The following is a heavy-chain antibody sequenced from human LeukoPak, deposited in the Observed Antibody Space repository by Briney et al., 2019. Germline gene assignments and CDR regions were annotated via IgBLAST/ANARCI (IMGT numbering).Heavy chain of an antibody. CDR3: ASHYYGSGKFEN. CDR1: GFTFSSYS. CDR2: ISSSGSHI. D-gene: IGHD3-10*01. Sequence: GGSLRLSCAASGFTFSSYSMNWVRQAPGKGLEWVSSISSSGSHIYYADSVKGRFTISRDNAKNSLYLQMNSLRAEDTAVYYCASHYYGSGKFENWGQGTLVTVSS. J-gene: IGHJ4*02. V-gene: IGHV3-21*01.